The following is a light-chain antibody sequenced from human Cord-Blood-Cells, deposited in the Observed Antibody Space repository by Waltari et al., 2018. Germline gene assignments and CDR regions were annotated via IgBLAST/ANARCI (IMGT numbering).Light chain of an antibody. CDR1: SSDVGRYHL. CDR2: EGS. Sequence: QSALTQPASVSASPGQSLTISCTGTSSDVGRYHLVSWYQQHPGKAPKLMIYEGSKRPSGVSNRFSGSKSGNTASLTISGLQAEDEADYYCCSYAGSSTWVFGGGTKLTVL. J-gene: IGLJ3*02. CDR3: CSYAGSSTWV. V-gene: IGLV2-23*01.